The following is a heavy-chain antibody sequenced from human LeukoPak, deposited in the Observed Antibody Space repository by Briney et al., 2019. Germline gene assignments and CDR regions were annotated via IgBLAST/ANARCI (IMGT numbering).Heavy chain of an antibody. Sequence: GGSLRLSCAASGFTFSSYGMHWVRQAPGKGLVWVSRINTDGASTSYADSVKGRFTISRDNAKNTLWLQMNSLRAEDTAVYYCASLAAATIWGQGTMVTVSS. J-gene: IGHJ3*02. CDR2: INTDGAST. D-gene: IGHD6-13*01. V-gene: IGHV3-74*01. CDR3: ASLAAATI. CDR1: GFTFSSYG.